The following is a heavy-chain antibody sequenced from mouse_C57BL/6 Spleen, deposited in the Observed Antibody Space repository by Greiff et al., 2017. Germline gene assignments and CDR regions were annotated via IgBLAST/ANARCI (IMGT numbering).Heavy chain of an antibody. CDR3: ARQNGTGTDY. D-gene: IGHD4-1*01. Sequence: EVQRVESGGGLVKPGGSLKLSCAASGFTFSSYTMSWVRQTPEKRLEWVATISGGGGNTYYPDSVKGRFTISRDNAKNTLYLQMSSLRSEDTALYYCARQNGTGTDYWGQGTTLTVSS. CDR2: ISGGGGNT. J-gene: IGHJ2*01. V-gene: IGHV5-9*01. CDR1: GFTFSSYT.